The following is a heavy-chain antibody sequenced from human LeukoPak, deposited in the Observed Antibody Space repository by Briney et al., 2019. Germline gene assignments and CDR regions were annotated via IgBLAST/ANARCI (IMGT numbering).Heavy chain of an antibody. Sequence: GGSLRLSCAASGFTFNCYAMSWVRQAPGKGLEWVSAISGSGGSTFYADSVKGRFTISRDNSKNTLSLQMNSLRAEDTAVYYCAKAQDPIAAAGTSPFDYWGQGTLVTVSS. CDR1: GFTFNCYA. CDR2: ISGSGGST. D-gene: IGHD6-13*01. J-gene: IGHJ4*02. CDR3: AKAQDPIAAAGTSPFDY. V-gene: IGHV3-23*01.